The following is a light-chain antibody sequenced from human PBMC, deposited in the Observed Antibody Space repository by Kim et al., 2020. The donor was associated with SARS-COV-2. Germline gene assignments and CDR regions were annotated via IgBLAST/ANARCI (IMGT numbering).Light chain of an antibody. CDR1: QSVSSY. CDR2: DAS. CDR3: KQRGNWPIT. J-gene: IGKJ5*01. Sequence: LPRGDSATRSGRASQSVSSYLAWYQQKPGQAPSLLIYDASTRATGIPARFIGSGSGTDFTLTISSRGPEDFAGYYCKQRGNWPITFGQGTRLEI. V-gene: IGKV3-11*01.